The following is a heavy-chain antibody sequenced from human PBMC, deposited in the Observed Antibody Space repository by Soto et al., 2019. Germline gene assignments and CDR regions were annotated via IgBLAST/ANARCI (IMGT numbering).Heavy chain of an antibody. D-gene: IGHD3-22*01. V-gene: IGHV3-73*01. Sequence: GGSLRLSCAASGFTFSGSAMHWVRQASGKGLEWVGRIRSKANSYATAYAASVKGRFTISRDDSKNTAYLQMNSLKTEDTAVYYCTSNTNYYDGSGYYYPQYYYYGMDVWGQGTTVTVSS. CDR3: TSNTNYYDGSGYYYPQYYYYGMDV. CDR2: IRSKANSYAT. J-gene: IGHJ6*02. CDR1: GFTFSGSA.